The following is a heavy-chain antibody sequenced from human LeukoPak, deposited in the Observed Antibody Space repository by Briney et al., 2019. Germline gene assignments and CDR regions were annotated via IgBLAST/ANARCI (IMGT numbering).Heavy chain of an antibody. D-gene: IGHD2-2*02. CDR2: IIPIFGTA. Sequence: SVKVSCKASGGTFSSYAISWVRQAPGQGLEWMGGIIPIFGTANYAQKFQGRVTITTDESTSTAYMELSSLRSEDTAVYYCARSLPYCSSTSCYTGPFDYWGQGTLVTVSS. CDR1: GGTFSSYA. V-gene: IGHV1-69*05. J-gene: IGHJ4*02. CDR3: ARSLPYCSSTSCYTGPFDY.